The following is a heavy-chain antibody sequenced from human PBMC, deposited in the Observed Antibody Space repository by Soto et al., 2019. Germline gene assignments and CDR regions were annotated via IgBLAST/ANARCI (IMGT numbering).Heavy chain of an antibody. J-gene: IGHJ4*02. D-gene: IGHD2-15*01. V-gene: IGHV4-34*01. Sequence: SETLSLTCAVYGGSFSGYYWSWIRQPPGKGLEWIGEINHSGSTNYNPSLKSRVTISVDTSKNQFSLKLSSVTAADTAVYYCASRYCSGGSCGFLNYWGQGTLVTVSS. CDR3: ASRYCSGGSCGFLNY. CDR2: INHSGST. CDR1: GGSFSGYY.